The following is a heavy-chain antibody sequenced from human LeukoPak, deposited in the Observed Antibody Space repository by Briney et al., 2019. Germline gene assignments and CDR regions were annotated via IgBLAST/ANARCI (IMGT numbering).Heavy chain of an antibody. D-gene: IGHD6-13*01. V-gene: IGHV4-59*01. CDR2: IYYSGST. J-gene: IGHJ4*02. Sequence: SETLSLTCTVSGGFISAYYWSWVRHPPGKGLEWIGYIYYSGSTNNNPSLKSQVTISVDTSKNQFSLNVNSVTAADTAVYYCARGGPVPGYSSSFDYWGQGTLVTVSS. CDR1: GGFISAYY. CDR3: ARGGPVPGYSSSFDY.